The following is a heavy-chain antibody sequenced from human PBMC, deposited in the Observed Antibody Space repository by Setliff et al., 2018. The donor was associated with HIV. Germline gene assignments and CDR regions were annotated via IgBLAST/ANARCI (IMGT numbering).Heavy chain of an antibody. J-gene: IGHJ6*02. CDR3: VRASDLNYYGMDV. Sequence: PSETLSLTCTVSGGSMSSYYWSWIRQPAGKGLEWIGHIYTSGSTSYNPSVKSRVTMSVDTSKNQFSLKLSSVTAADTAVYYCVRASDLNYYGMDVWGQGTTVTVSS. V-gene: IGHV4-4*07. CDR1: GGSMSSYY. CDR2: IYTSGST.